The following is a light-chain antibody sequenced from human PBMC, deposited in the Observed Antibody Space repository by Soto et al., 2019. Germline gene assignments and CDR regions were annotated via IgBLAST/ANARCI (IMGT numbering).Light chain of an antibody. Sequence: EWTQSPDTLTLTPEETATLSCRASQRLRATYVAWYQQRPGQAPRLLIYGASFRATGIPARFSGRGSGTDFTLSISRLEPEDFAVYYCQQYVTSLRTFGQGTKVDIK. CDR2: GAS. CDR3: QQYVTSLRT. CDR1: QRLRATY. J-gene: IGKJ1*01. V-gene: IGKV3-20*01.